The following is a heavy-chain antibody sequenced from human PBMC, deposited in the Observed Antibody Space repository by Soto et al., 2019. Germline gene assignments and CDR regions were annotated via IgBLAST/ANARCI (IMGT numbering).Heavy chain of an antibody. CDR3: TAFGLYYYYCIDV. V-gene: IGHV3-49*04. CDR1: GFTFGDFA. J-gene: IGHJ6*02. D-gene: IGHD3-10*01. CDR2: IRSKAYGGTT. Sequence: PGGSLRLSCTASGFTFGDFAMSWVRQAPGKGLEWVGFIRSKAYGGTTEYAASVKGRFTISRDDSKSIAYLQMNSLKTEDTAVYYCTAFGLYYYYCIDVWGQGTTVTVSS.